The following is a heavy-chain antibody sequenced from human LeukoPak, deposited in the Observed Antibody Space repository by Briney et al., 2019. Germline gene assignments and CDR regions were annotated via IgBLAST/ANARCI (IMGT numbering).Heavy chain of an antibody. CDR2: ISGSGGST. V-gene: IGHV3-23*01. J-gene: IGHJ5*02. D-gene: IGHD6-13*01. CDR1: GFTFSSYA. Sequence: GGSLRLSCAASGFTFSSYAMSWVRQAPGKGLEWVSAISGSGGSTYYADSVKGRFTISRDNSKNTLYLQMNSLGAEDTAVYYCAKDLHSSSWYERGDWFDPWGQGTLVTVSS. CDR3: AKDLHSSSWYERGDWFDP.